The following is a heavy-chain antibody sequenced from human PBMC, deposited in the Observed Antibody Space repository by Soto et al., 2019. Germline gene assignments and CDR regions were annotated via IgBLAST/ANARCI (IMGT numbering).Heavy chain of an antibody. CDR2: INPNSGGT. V-gene: IGHV1-2*04. Sequence: ASVKVSCKASGYTFTGYYMHWGRQAPGQGLEWMGWINPNSGGTNYAQKLQGWVTMTRDTSISTAYMELSRLRSDDTAVYYCARGLHDYGGDYYYYYGMDVWGQGTTVTVSS. D-gene: IGHD4-17*01. J-gene: IGHJ6*02. CDR1: GYTFTGYY. CDR3: ARGLHDYGGDYYYYYGMDV.